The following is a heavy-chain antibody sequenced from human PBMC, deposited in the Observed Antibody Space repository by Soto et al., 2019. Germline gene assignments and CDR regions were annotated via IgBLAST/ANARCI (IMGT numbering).Heavy chain of an antibody. CDR1: GYSFTSYW. V-gene: IGHV5-51*03. Sequence: EVQLVQSGAEVKKPGESLKISCKGSGYSFTSYWIGWVRQMPGKGLEWMGIIYPGDSDTRYSPSFQGQVTISADKSISTAYLQWSSLKASDTAMYYCARRGDGTVTTRGTNWFDPWGQGTLVTVSS. D-gene: IGHD4-17*01. J-gene: IGHJ5*02. CDR3: ARRGDGTVTTRGTNWFDP. CDR2: IYPGDSDT.